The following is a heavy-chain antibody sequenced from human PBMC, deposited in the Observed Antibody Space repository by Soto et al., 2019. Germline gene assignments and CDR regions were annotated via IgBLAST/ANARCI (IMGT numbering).Heavy chain of an antibody. D-gene: IGHD3-22*01. CDR3: ARQRYYDSSGYYSDY. J-gene: IGHJ4*02. CDR2: IYYSGST. CDR1: GGSISSRSYY. Sequence: SETLSLTCTVSGGSISSRSYYWGWIRQPPGKGLEWIGSIYYSGSTYYNPSLKSRVTIPVDTSKNQFSLKLSSVTAADTAVYYCARQRYYDSSGYYSDYWGQGTLVTVSS. V-gene: IGHV4-39*01.